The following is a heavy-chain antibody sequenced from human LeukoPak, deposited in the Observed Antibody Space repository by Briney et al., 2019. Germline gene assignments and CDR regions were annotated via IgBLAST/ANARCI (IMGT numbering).Heavy chain of an antibody. CDR2: IKQDGSEK. D-gene: IGHD1-26*01. CDR1: GFTFSSYW. J-gene: IGHJ5*02. V-gene: IGHV3-7*01. Sequence: AGGSLRLSCAASGFTFSSYWMSWVRQAPGKGLGWVANIKQDGSEKYYVDSVKGRFTISRDNAKNSLYLQMNSLRAEDTAVYYCARDKWELLSWFDPWGQGTLVTVSS. CDR3: ARDKWELLSWFDP.